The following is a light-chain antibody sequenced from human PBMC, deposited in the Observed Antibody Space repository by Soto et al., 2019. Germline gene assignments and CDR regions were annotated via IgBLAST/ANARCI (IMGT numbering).Light chain of an antibody. CDR2: CAS. J-gene: IGKJ1*01. CDR3: QQYGSSSPT. V-gene: IGKV3-20*01. Sequence: EIDLKLSQCTLSLSPAVRATLSFSASQSFRSSYLAGCQQKTGQTASLRMYCASSRFNGIPDRFFGSGSGTDFTLTISRLEPEDFAVYYCQQYGSSSPTFGQGTKVDIK. CDR1: QSFRSSY.